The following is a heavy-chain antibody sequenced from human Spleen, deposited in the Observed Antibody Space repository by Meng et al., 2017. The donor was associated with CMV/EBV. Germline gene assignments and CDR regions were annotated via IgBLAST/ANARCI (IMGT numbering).Heavy chain of an antibody. CDR1: GFTFSRYW. V-gene: IGHV3-7*01. J-gene: IGHJ4*02. CDR3: ASLLRFLNS. D-gene: IGHD3-3*01. Sequence: GGSLRLSCAASGFTFSRYWMSWVRQAPGKGLEWVANIKQDGSEKNYVDSVKGRFTISRDNAKNSLYLQMNSLRAEDTAVYYCASLLRFLNSWGQGTLVTVSS. CDR2: IKQDGSEK.